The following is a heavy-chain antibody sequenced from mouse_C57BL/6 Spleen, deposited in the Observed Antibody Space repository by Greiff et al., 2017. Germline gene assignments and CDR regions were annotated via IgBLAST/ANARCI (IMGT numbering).Heavy chain of an antibody. D-gene: IGHD1-1*01. CDR3: AIYGSSSFDY. CDR1: GYSITSGYY. V-gene: IGHV3-6*01. CDR2: ISYDGSN. J-gene: IGHJ2*01. Sequence: EVKLQESGPGLVKPSQSLSLTCSVTGYSITSGYYWNWIRQFPGNKLEWMGYISYDGSNNYNPSLKNRISITRDTSKNQFFLKLNSVTTEDTATYYCAIYGSSSFDYWGQGTTLTVSS.